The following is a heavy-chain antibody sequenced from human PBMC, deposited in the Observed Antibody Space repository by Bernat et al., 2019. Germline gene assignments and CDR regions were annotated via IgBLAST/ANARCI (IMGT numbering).Heavy chain of an antibody. CDR2: ISYDGSNK. D-gene: IGHD2-15*01. Sequence: QVQLVESGGGVVQPGRSLRLSCAASGFTFSSYAMHWVRQAPGKGLEWVAVISYDGSNKYYADSVKGRFTISRDNSKNTLYLQMNSLRAEDTAVYYCAGGRDIVVVAAATPVYWGQGTLVTVSS. CDR3: AGGRDIVVVAAATPVY. CDR1: GFTFSSYA. V-gene: IGHV3-30-3*01. J-gene: IGHJ4*02.